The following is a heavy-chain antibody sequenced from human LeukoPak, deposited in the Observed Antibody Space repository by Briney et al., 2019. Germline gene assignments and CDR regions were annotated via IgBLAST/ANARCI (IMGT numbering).Heavy chain of an antibody. CDR1: GGSFSGYY. D-gene: IGHD5-18*01. J-gene: IGHJ4*02. CDR3: ARGDGDTAMVLFDY. V-gene: IGHV4-34*01. Sequence: KPSETLSLTCAVYGGSFSGYYWSWIRQPPGKGLEWIGEINHSGSTNYNPSLKSRVTISVDTSKNQFSLMLSSVTAADTAVYYCARGDGDTAMVLFDYWGQGTLVTVSS. CDR2: INHSGST.